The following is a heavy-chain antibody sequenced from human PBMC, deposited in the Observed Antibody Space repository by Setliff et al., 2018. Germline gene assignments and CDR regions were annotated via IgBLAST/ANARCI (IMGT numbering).Heavy chain of an antibody. CDR1: GYTFTSYG. CDR2: ISAYNGNT. Sequence: ASVKVSCKASGYTFTSYGISWVRQAPGQGLEWMGWISAYNGNTNYAQKLQGRVTMTTDTSTSTAYMELRSLRSDDTAVYYCARGRHPPWSGYPYYYMDVWGKGTTVTVSS. CDR3: ARGRHPPWSGYPYYYMDV. J-gene: IGHJ6*03. D-gene: IGHD3-3*01. V-gene: IGHV1-18*01.